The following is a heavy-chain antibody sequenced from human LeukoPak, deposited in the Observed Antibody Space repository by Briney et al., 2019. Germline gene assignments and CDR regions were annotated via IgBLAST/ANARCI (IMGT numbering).Heavy chain of an antibody. J-gene: IGHJ6*02. CDR2: FDPEDGET. D-gene: IGHD3-10*01. CDR1: GYTLTELS. CDR3: ATGRFGECNYGMDV. Sequence: ASVKVSCKVSGYTLTELSMHWVRQAPGKGLEWMGGFDPEDGETIYAQKFQGRVTMTEDTSTDTAYMELSSLRSEDTAVYYCATGRFGECNYGMDVWGQGTTVTVSS. V-gene: IGHV1-24*01.